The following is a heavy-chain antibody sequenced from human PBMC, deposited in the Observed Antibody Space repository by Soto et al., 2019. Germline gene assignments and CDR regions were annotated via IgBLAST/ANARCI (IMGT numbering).Heavy chain of an antibody. CDR1: GGSISSSSYY. V-gene: IGHV4-39*01. CDR2: IYYSGST. Sequence: QLQLQESGPGLVKPSETLSLTCTVSGGSISSSSYYWGWIRQPPGKGLEWIGSIYYSGSTYYNPSLKSRVTISVDTSKNQFSLKLSSVTAADTAVYYCARHRRDSSGYYFALAFWGQGTLVTVSS. D-gene: IGHD3-22*01. J-gene: IGHJ4*02. CDR3: ARHRRDSSGYYFALAF.